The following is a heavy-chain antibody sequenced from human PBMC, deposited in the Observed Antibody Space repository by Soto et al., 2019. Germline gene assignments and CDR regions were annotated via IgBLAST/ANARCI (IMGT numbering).Heavy chain of an antibody. CDR2: IDHTYGGT. D-gene: IGHD3-3*01. V-gene: IGHV3-23*01. J-gene: IGHJ2*01. CDR1: GFTFNTHA. CDR3: AKDDRVFGRRYFDL. Sequence: GGSLRLSCTASGFTFNTHAMSWVRQTPGKGLEWVSTIDHTYGGTYYADSVKGRITISRDNSKNTLYLQMNSLRVEDMAVYYCAKDDRVFGRRYFDLWGRGTLVTVSS.